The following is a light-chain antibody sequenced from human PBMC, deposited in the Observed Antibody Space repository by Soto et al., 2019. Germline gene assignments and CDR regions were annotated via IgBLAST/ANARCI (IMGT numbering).Light chain of an antibody. J-gene: IGKJ1*01. V-gene: IGKV3-15*01. CDR2: GAS. Sequence: EMVLTQSRTTLALSPCERATRSFSASQSVSSSYLAWYQQKPGQAPRLLIYGASTRATGIPARFSGSGSGTEFTLTISSLQSEDFAVYYCQQYHNSPRTFGQGTKV. CDR3: QQYHNSPRT. CDR1: QSVSSS.